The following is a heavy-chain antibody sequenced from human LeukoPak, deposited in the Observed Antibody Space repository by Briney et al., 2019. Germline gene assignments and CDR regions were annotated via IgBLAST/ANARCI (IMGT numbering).Heavy chain of an antibody. CDR2: ITSSSSVL. CDR3: VRDPAFFRSRSILEDY. J-gene: IGHJ4*02. CDR1: GFSFSSYS. V-gene: IGHV3-48*01. Sequence: PGGSLRLSCAVSGFSFSSYSMNWVRQAPGKGLEWVSYITSSSSVLFYADSVRGRFTISRDNAKNSLYLQLNNLTAEDTAVYYCVRDPAFFRSRSILEDYWGQGTLVTVSS. D-gene: IGHD3-3*02.